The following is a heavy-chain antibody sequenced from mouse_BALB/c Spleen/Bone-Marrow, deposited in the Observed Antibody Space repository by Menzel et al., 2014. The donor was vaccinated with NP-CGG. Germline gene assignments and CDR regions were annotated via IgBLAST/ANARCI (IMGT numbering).Heavy chain of an antibody. CDR2: IYPSDSYT. Sequence: LQMQQSGADLARPGASVKLSCKASGYTFTSYWINWVTPRPGQGPEWIGKIYPSDSYTNYNQKFKDKATLTVAKASSTSYMHLSSPTSEDSAGYYCTRDDGGFAYWGQGTLVTVSA. D-gene: IGHD1-1*02. CDR1: GYTFTSYW. V-gene: IGHV1S126*01. CDR3: TRDDGGFAY. J-gene: IGHJ3*01.